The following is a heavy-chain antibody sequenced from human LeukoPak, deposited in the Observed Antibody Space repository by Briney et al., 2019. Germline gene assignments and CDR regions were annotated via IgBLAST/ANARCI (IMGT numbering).Heavy chain of an antibody. CDR2: IYSDGTT. CDR1: GFTVSNNY. D-gene: IGHD3-16*02. CDR3: AKSERLGELSFAGGFDY. Sequence: GGSLRLSCAASGFTVSNNYMSWVRQAPGKKLEWVSDIYSDGTTFYADSVKGRFTISRDNSKNTLYLQMNSLRTEDTAVYYCAKSERLGELSFAGGFDYWGLGTLVTVSS. J-gene: IGHJ4*02. V-gene: IGHV3-53*05.